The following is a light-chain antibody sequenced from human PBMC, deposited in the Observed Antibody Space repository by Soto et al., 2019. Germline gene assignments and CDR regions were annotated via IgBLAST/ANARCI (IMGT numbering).Light chain of an antibody. J-gene: IGLJ1*01. V-gene: IGLV1-51*01. CDR3: GTWDTSMTVYV. CDR1: SSNSGNNY. Sequence: QSVLTQPPSVSAAPGQKVSISCSGSSSNSGNNYVSWYQQLPGTATTLLIYDNNQRPSRIPDPFSRSKSGASAALGITGLQTGDEADYYCGTWDTSMTVYVFGPGTKVTVL. CDR2: DNN.